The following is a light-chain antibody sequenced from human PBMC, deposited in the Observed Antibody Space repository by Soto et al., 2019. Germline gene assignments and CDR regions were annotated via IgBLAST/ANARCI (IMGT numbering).Light chain of an antibody. V-gene: IGLV2-14*01. CDR2: DVS. CDR1: SSDVGGYNY. CDR3: SSYTSSNTLVV. J-gene: IGLJ2*01. Sequence: QSALTQPASVSGSPGQSITISCTGTSSDVGGYNYVSWYQQHPGKAPKLMIYDVSNRPPGVSNRFSGSKSGNTASLTISGLQAEDEADYYCSSYTSSNTLVVFGGGTKLTVL.